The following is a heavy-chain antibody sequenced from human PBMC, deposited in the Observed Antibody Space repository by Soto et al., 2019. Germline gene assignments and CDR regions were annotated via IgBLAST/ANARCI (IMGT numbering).Heavy chain of an antibody. CDR2: IYYSGST. Sequence: QVQLQESGPGLVKPSQTLSLTCTVSGGSISSGDYYWSWIRQPPGKGLEWIGYIYYSGSTYYNPSLKGRXTXSXXTSKNQFSLKLSSVTAADTAVYYCASAQGSGFLVSWGQGTLVTVSS. CDR3: ASAQGSGFLVS. D-gene: IGHD3-10*01. J-gene: IGHJ4*02. CDR1: GGSISSGDYY. V-gene: IGHV4-30-4*01.